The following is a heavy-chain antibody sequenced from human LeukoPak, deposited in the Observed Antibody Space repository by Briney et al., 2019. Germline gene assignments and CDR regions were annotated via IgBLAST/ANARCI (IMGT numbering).Heavy chain of an antibody. Sequence: PSETLSLTCAVYGGSFSGYYWSWIRQPPGKGLEWIGEINHSGSTNYNPSLKSRVTISVDTSKNQFSLKLSSVTAADTAVYYCARQGGYSYGRTYYFDYWGQGTLVTVSS. V-gene: IGHV4-34*01. D-gene: IGHD5-18*01. J-gene: IGHJ4*02. CDR1: GGSFSGYY. CDR3: ARQGGYSYGRTYYFDY. CDR2: INHSGST.